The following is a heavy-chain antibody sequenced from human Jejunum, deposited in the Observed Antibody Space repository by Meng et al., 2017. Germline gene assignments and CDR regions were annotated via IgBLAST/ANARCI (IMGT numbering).Heavy chain of an antibody. V-gene: IGHV3-23*01. J-gene: IGHJ4*02. CDR2: ISASGGST. CDR1: GFIFSNYA. D-gene: IGHD3-10*01. CDR3: TKDRSVRGVIDSQDF. Sequence: GGSLRLSCKASGFIFSNYAMSWVRQAPGRGLEWVSLISASGGSTEYEASVKGRFSISRDNSESTLYLQMNSLRAEDTALYYCTKDRSVRGVIDSQDFWGQGTLVTGYS.